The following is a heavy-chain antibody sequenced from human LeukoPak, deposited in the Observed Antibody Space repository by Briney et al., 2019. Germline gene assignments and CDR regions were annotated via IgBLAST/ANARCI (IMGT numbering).Heavy chain of an antibody. CDR2: LYSDGNT. CDR1: GITVITND. D-gene: IGHD1-14*01. V-gene: IGHV3-53*01. Sequence: GSLRLPCAASGITVITNDMTWVGQAPGKGLEWVSVLYSDGNTKYADSVQGRFTISRDNSKNTLYLEMNGLSPDDTAVYYCARGVEPLAANTLAYWGQGTLVTVSS. J-gene: IGHJ4*02. CDR3: ARGVEPLAANTLAY.